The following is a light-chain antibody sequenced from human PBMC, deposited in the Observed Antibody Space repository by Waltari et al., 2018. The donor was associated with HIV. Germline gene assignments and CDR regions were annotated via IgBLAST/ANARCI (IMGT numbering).Light chain of an antibody. CDR2: EVS. V-gene: IGLV2-14*01. CDR1: SSDIGHYKY. CDR3: SSYISTTTL. Sequence: QSAPTQPASVSGSPGQSITISCTGTSSDIGHYKYVSWYQQSPGKAPKLMIYEVSNRPSGVSNRFSGYKSGNTASLTISGLQAEDEADYYCSSYISTTTLFGTGTKVTVL. J-gene: IGLJ1*01.